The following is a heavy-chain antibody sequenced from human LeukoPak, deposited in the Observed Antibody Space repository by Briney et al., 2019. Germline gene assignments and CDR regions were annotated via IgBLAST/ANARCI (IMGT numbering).Heavy chain of an antibody. Sequence: PGGSLRLSCAASGFTFSSYWMSWVRQAPGKGLEWVANIKQDGSEKYYVDSVRGRFTISRDNAKNSLYLHMTSLRAEDTAVYYCARDSGYSYGSPFDYWGQGTLVTVSS. CDR3: ARDSGYSYGSPFDY. CDR1: GFTFSSYW. CDR2: IKQDGSEK. J-gene: IGHJ4*02. D-gene: IGHD5-18*01. V-gene: IGHV3-7*01.